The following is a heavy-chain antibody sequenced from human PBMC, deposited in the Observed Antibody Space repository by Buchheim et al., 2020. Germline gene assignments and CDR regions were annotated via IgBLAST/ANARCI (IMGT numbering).Heavy chain of an antibody. V-gene: IGHV3-30*04. CDR1: GFTFSSYA. D-gene: IGHD2-2*01. CDR3: ASGYCSSTSCYEGSYGMDV. CDR2: ISYDGSNK. J-gene: IGHJ6*02. Sequence: QVQLVESGGGVVQPGRSLRLSCAASGFTFSSYAMHWVRQAPGKGLEWVAVISYDGSNKYYADSVKGRFTISRDNSKNTLYLQMNRLRAEDTAVYYCASGYCSSTSCYEGSYGMDVWGQGTT.